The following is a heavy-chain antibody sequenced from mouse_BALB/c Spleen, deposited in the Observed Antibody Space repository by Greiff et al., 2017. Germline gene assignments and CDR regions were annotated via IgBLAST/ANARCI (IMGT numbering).Heavy chain of an antibody. CDR1: GFNIKDYY. J-gene: IGHJ4*01. Sequence: EVQLQQSGAELVRSGASVKLSCTASGFNIKDYYMHWVKQRPEQGLEWIGWIDPENGDTEYAPKFQGMATMTADTSSNTAYLRLSSLTSEDTAVYNCNTNRNHYAMDYWGQGTSVTVSS. V-gene: IGHV14-4*02. CDR3: NTNRNHYAMDY. D-gene: IGHD2-14*01. CDR2: IDPENGDT.